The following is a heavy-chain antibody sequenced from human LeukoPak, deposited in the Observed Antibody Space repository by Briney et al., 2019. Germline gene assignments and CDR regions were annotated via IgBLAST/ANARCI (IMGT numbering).Heavy chain of an antibody. V-gene: IGHV4-30-2*01. D-gene: IGHD6-19*01. J-gene: IGHJ4*02. Sequence: SETLSLTCTVSGGSISSGGYYWSWIRQPPGKGLEWIGYIYHSGSTYYNPSLKSRVTMSVDRSKNQFSLKLNSVTAADTAMYYCARAVYSSAWFDYWGQGTLVTVSS. CDR3: ARAVYSSAWFDY. CDR2: IYHSGST. CDR1: GGSISSGGYY.